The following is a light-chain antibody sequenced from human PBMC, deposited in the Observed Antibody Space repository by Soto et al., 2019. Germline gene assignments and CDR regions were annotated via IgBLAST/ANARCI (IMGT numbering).Light chain of an antibody. CDR3: QQYGSSHLWT. CDR2: GAS. CDR1: QSVSSSY. Sequence: EIVLTQSPGTLSLSPGERATLSCRASQSVSSSYLAWYQQKPGQAPRLLIYGASSRATGIPDRFSGSGSGTDFTLTISRLAPEDFAVYYCQQYGSSHLWTFGQGTKVDIK. V-gene: IGKV3-20*01. J-gene: IGKJ1*01.